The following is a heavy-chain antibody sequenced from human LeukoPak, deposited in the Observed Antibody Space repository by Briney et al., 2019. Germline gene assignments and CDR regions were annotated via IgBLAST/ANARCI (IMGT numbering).Heavy chain of an antibody. J-gene: IGHJ4*02. V-gene: IGHV5-51*01. D-gene: IGHD6-19*01. CDR2: IYPGDSDT. CDR1: GYSFTSYW. CDR3: ARRVVRYSSGWYEYYFDY. Sequence: MHGESLKISCKGSGYSFTSYWIGWVRQMPGKGLEWMGIIYPGDSDTRYSPSFQGQVTISADKSISTAYLQWSSLKASDTAMYCCARRVVRYSSGWYEYYFDYWGQGTLVTVSS.